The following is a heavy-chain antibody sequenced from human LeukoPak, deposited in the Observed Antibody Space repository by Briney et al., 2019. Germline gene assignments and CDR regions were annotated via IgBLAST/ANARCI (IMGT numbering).Heavy chain of an antibody. Sequence: ASVNVSCKASGYTFTSYAMHWVRQAPGQRLEWMGWINAGNGNTKYSQKFQGRVTITRDTSASTAYMELSSLRSEDTAVYYCARGYCSSTSCYRGPFDYWGQGTLVTVSS. D-gene: IGHD2-2*01. CDR2: INAGNGNT. CDR1: GYTFTSYA. J-gene: IGHJ4*02. CDR3: ARGYCSSTSCYRGPFDY. V-gene: IGHV1-3*01.